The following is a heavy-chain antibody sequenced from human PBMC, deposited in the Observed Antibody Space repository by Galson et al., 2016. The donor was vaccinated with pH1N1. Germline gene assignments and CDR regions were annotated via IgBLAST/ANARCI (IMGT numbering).Heavy chain of an antibody. CDR2: IHLGGSHI. CDR3: ARQTDYVGYRGDGFDI. J-gene: IGHJ3*02. Sequence: QSGAEVKKPGESLKISCKGSGYRFSSSWIGWVRQMPGKGLEWMGIIHLGGSHIRYSPSFQGQVTISADKSINIVSLQWSSLKASDTAMYYCARQTDYVGYRGDGFDIWGQGRMVTVAS. CDR1: GYRFSSSW. V-gene: IGHV5-51*01. D-gene: IGHD4-17*01.